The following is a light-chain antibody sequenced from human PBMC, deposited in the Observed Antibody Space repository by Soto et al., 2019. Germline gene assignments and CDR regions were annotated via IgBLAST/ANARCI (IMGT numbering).Light chain of an antibody. V-gene: IGKV3-20*01. CDR3: QPYGSSGT. CDR1: QSISNNY. CDR2: GAS. J-gene: IGKJ1*01. Sequence: TVLPQSLGTLFLSPGERATLSCRASQSISNNYLAWYQQKPGQAPRLLIYGASDRATGIPDRFSGSGSGTDFALTISRLEPEDFAVYYCQPYGSSGTFGQGTKVDIK.